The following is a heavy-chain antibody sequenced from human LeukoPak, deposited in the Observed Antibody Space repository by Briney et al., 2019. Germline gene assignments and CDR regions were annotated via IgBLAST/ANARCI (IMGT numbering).Heavy chain of an antibody. V-gene: IGHV3-9*01. CDR3: AKDMGGSGSSALDY. CDR1: GFTFDDYA. Sequence: GRSLRLSCAASGFTFDDYAMHWVRQAPGKGLEWVSGISWNSGSIGYADSVKGRFTISRDNAKNSLYLQMNSLRAEDTALYYCAKDMGGSGSSALDYWGQGTLVTVSP. J-gene: IGHJ4*02. D-gene: IGHD3-10*01. CDR2: ISWNSGSI.